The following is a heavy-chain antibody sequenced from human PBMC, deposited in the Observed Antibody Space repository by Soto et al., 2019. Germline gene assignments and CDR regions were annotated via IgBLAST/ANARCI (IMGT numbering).Heavy chain of an antibody. Sequence: SETLSLTCTVSGGSISSGDYYWSWIRQPPGKGLEWIGYIYYSGSTYYNPSLKSRVTISVDTSKNQFSLKLSSVTAADTAVYYCAREAVVPAPAIDYWGQGTLVTVSS. J-gene: IGHJ4*02. CDR1: GGSISSGDYY. CDR2: IYYSGST. V-gene: IGHV4-30-4*01. D-gene: IGHD2-2*01. CDR3: AREAVVPAPAIDY.